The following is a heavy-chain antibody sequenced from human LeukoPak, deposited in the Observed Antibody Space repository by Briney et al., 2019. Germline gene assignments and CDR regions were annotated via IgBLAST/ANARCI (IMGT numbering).Heavy chain of an antibody. CDR1: GFTFSSYA. CDR2: ISYDGSNK. CDR3: ARVDYSNYRDYYYYMDV. J-gene: IGHJ6*03. V-gene: IGHV3-30-3*01. D-gene: IGHD4-11*01. Sequence: GGSLRLSCAASGFTFSSYAMHWVRQAPGKGLEWMAVISYDGSNKYYADSVKGRFTISRDNSKNTLYLQMNSLRAEDTAVYYCARVDYSNYRDYYYYMDVWGKGTTVTVSS.